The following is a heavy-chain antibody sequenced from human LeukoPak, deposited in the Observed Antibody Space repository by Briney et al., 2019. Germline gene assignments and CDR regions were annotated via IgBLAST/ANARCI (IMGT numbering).Heavy chain of an antibody. CDR2: ISGSSKHR. CDR1: GFTFTSYS. V-gene: IGHV3-21*01. D-gene: IGHD1-1*01. CDR3: ARVGVWTYFDY. Sequence: GSLRLSCAASGFTFTSYSMNWVRQAPGKGLEWVSSISGSSKHRYYADSVKGRFTISRDNAKSSLYLQMNSLRAEDTAVYYCARVGVWTYFDYWGQGTLVTVSS. J-gene: IGHJ4*02.